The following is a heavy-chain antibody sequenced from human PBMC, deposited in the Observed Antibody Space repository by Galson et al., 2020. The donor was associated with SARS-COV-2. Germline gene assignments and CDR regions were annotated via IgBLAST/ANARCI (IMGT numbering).Heavy chain of an antibody. Sequence: ASVKVSCKASGYTFTSYDINWVRQATGQGLEWMGWMNPNSGNTGYAQKFQGRVTMTRNTSISTAYMELSSLRSEDTAVYYCARGDDVRDGQWIQLWFSFDYWGQGTLVTVSS. J-gene: IGHJ4*02. D-gene: IGHD5-18*01. CDR1: GYTFTSYD. CDR3: ARGDDVRDGQWIQLWFSFDY. CDR2: MNPNSGNT. V-gene: IGHV1-8*01.